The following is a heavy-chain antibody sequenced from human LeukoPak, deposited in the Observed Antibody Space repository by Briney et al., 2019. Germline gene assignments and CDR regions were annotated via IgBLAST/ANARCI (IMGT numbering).Heavy chain of an antibody. J-gene: IGHJ6*04. CDR3: ARERAHRLVSGYDPYCYGMDV. V-gene: IGHV1-2*04. CDR1: GYTFTGYY. CDR2: INPNSGGS. D-gene: IGHD5-12*01. Sequence: ASVKVSCKASGYTFTGYYMHWVRQAPGQGLEWMGWINPNSGGSNYAQKFQGWVTMTRDTSISTAYMELSRLRSDDTAVYYCARERAHRLVSGYDPYCYGMDVWGKGTTVTVSS.